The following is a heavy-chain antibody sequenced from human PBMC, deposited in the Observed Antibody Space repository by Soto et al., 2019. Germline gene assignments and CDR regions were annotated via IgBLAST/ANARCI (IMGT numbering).Heavy chain of an antibody. Sequence: GGSLRLSCAAFGLTISDKKYVAWVRQAPGKGLEWVSALYDVDGSFYADSVKGRFTTSGDSSKTTVYLQMNDLRPDDTAVYYCATWHARGHAYDVWGQGTTVTVSS. CDR3: ATWHARGHAYDV. CDR2: LYDVDGS. V-gene: IGHV3-53*01. J-gene: IGHJ3*01. CDR1: GLTISDKKY. D-gene: IGHD3-10*01.